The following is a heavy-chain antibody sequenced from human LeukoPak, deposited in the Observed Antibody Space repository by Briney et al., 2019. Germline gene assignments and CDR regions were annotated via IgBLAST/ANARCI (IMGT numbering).Heavy chain of an antibody. D-gene: IGHD3-3*01. Sequence: PGGSLRLSCAASGFTFSSYAMSWVRQAPGKGLEWVSAISGSGGSAYYADSVKGRFTISRDNSKNTLYLQMNSLRAEDTAVYYCAKTDFWSGYYTFDYWGQGTLVTVSS. CDR1: GFTFSSYA. CDR3: AKTDFWSGYYTFDY. J-gene: IGHJ4*02. CDR2: ISGSGGSA. V-gene: IGHV3-23*01.